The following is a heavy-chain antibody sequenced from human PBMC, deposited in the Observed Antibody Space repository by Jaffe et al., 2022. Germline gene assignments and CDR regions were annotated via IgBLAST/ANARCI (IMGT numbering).Heavy chain of an antibody. CDR2: IYHSGST. CDR1: GYSISSGYY. J-gene: IGHJ4*02. CDR3: ARHGYDYVWGSYSL. Sequence: QVQLQESGPGLVKPSETLSLTCAVSGYSISSGYYWGWIRQPPGKGLEWIGSIYHSGSTYYNPSLKSRVTISVDTSKNQFSLKLSSVTAADTAVYYCARHGYDYVWGSYSLWGQGTLVTVSS. V-gene: IGHV4-38-2*01. D-gene: IGHD3-16*01.